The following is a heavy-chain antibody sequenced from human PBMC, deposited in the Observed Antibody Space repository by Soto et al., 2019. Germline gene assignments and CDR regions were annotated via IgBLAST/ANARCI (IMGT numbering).Heavy chain of an antibody. Sequence: ASVKVSCQASGYTFTSYEINWVRQATGQGLDGMGWMEPNSGNTGYAQKYQGRVTMTRNTSISTAYMELSRLRSEDTAMYYCARSCYSSSWYRETRNNWFDPWGQGTLVTVSS. CDR3: ARSCYSSSWYRETRNNWFDP. D-gene: IGHD6-13*01. V-gene: IGHV1-8*01. CDR1: GYTFTSYE. J-gene: IGHJ5*02. CDR2: MEPNSGNT.